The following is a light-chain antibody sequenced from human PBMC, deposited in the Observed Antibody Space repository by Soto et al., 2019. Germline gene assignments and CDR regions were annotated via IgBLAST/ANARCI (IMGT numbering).Light chain of an antibody. V-gene: IGKV3-11*01. CDR3: QQRSHWLT. CDR2: DAS. Sequence: EIVLTQSPATVSLSPGERATLSCRASRSVNYYLAWYQQKPGQAPRLLLYDASNRATGVPARFSGRWSGNVFTLTISREPPEVSAFYYCQQRSHWLTFGRGTKVEIK. CDR1: RSVNYY. J-gene: IGKJ4*01.